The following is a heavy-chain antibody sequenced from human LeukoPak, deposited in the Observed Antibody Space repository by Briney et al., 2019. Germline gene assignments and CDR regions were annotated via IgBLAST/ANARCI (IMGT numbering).Heavy chain of an antibody. CDR1: GYTFTSYG. CDR2: ISAYNGNT. J-gene: IGHJ6*03. V-gene: IGHV1-18*01. D-gene: IGHD4-17*01. Sequence: GASVKVSCKASGYTFTSYGISWVRQAPGQGLEWMGWISAYNGNTNYAQKLQGRVTMTTDTSTSTAYMELSSLRSEDTAVYYCARGGDYVPSRTRYYYYMDVWGKGTTVTVSS. CDR3: ARGGDYVPSRTRYYYYMDV.